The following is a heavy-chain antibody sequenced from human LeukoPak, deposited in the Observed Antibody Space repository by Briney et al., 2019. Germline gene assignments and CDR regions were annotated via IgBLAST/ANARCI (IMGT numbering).Heavy chain of an antibody. CDR1: GFSFSNYA. CDR2: IGSDGGGI. Sequence: RTGGSLRLSCAASGFSFSNYAMTWVRQAPGKGLEWVSVIGSDGGGIQYADSVKGQFSISRDNSKNTLYLQMNSLRVEDTAVYYCAKYAPPTTVVTRFFDYWGQGTLVTVSS. V-gene: IGHV3-23*01. CDR3: AKYAPPTTVVTRFFDY. J-gene: IGHJ4*02. D-gene: IGHD4-23*01.